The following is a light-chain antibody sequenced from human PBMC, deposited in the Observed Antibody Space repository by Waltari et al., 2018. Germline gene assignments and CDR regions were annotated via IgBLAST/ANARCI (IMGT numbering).Light chain of an antibody. V-gene: IGLV2-14*01. J-gene: IGLJ3*02. CDR1: RSYVGGYNY. CDR2: EVS. CDR3: SSYTSSSTLV. Sequence: QSALTQPASVSGSPGQSITISCTGTRSYVGGYNYVPWYQQHPGKAPKLMIYEVSNRPSGVSNRFSGSKSGNTASLTISGLQAEDEADYYCSSYTSSSTLVFGGGTKLTVL.